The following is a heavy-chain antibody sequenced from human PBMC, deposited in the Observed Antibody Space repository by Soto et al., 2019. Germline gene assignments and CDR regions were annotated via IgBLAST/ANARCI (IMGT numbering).Heavy chain of an antibody. J-gene: IGHJ5*02. V-gene: IGHV1-69*13. CDR2: IIPIFGTA. D-gene: IGHD3-22*01. CDR3: ASTYYYDSSGHQREDP. Sequence: SVKVSCKASGGTFSSYAISWVRQAPGQGLEWMGGIIPIFGTANYAQKFQGRVTITADESTSTAYMELSSLRSEDTAVYYCASTYYYDSSGHQREDPWGQGTLVTVSS. CDR1: GGTFSSYA.